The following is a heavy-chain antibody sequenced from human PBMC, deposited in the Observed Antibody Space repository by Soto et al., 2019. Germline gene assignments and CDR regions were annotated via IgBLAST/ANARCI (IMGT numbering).Heavy chain of an antibody. CDR1: GFTFSSYG. D-gene: IGHD1-1*01. CDR3: ARDLEQFYFDY. CDR2: IWYDGSNK. J-gene: IGHJ4*02. Sequence: QVQLVESGGGVVQPGRSLRLSCAASGFTFSSYGMHWIRQAPGKGLEWVAVIWYDGSNKYYADSVKGRFTISRDNSKNTLYLQMNSLRAEDTAVYYCARDLEQFYFDYWGQGTLVTVSS. V-gene: IGHV3-33*01.